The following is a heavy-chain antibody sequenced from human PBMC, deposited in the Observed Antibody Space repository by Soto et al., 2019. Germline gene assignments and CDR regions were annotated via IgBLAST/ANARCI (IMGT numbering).Heavy chain of an antibody. CDR2: INHSGST. D-gene: IGHD2-15*01. CDR3: ARGYCSGGSCYFGYYYYGMDV. CDR1: GGSFSGYY. J-gene: IGHJ6*02. V-gene: IGHV4-34*01. Sequence: PSETLSLTCAVYGGSFSGYYWSWIRQPPGKGLEWIGEINHSGSTNYNPSLKSRVTISVDTSKNQFSLKLSSVTAADTAVYYCARGYCSGGSCYFGYYYYGMDVWGQGTTVTVSS.